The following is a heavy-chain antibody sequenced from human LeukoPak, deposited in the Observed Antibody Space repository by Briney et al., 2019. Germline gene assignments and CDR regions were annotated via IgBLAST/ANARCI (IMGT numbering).Heavy chain of an antibody. CDR1: GFTFDDYA. CDR2: ISGDGGST. CDR3: AKVLGYYDSSGYYQEGGFDY. D-gene: IGHD3-22*01. Sequence: GGSLRLSCAASGFTFDDYAMHWVRQAPGKGLEWVSLISGDGGSTYYADSVKGRFTISRDNSKNSLFLQMNSLRTEDTALYYCAKVLGYYDSSGYYQEGGFDYWGQGTLVTVSS. J-gene: IGHJ4*02. V-gene: IGHV3-43*02.